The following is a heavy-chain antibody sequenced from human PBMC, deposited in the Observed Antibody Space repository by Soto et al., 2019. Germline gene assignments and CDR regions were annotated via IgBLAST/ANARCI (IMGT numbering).Heavy chain of an antibody. Sequence: GSLRLSCAASGFTFSSYAMSWVRQAPGKGLEWVSAISGSGGSTYYADSVKGRFTISRDNSKNTLYLQMNSLRAEDTAVYYCAKSGTVTPSSYYYYYGMDVWGQGTTVTVSS. D-gene: IGHD4-17*01. V-gene: IGHV3-23*01. CDR2: ISGSGGST. CDR1: GFTFSSYA. J-gene: IGHJ6*02. CDR3: AKSGTVTPSSYYYYYGMDV.